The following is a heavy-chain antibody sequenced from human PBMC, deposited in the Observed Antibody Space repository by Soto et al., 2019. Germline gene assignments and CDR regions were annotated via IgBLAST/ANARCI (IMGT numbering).Heavy chain of an antibody. V-gene: IGHV3-74*01. CDR3: ARVSVGAYYFDY. D-gene: IGHD1-26*01. Sequence: HPGGSLRLSCAASGFTFSNYWMHWVRQAPGKGLVWVSRINPDGRATNYADSVKGRFTISRDNAKNTLYLQMNSLRAEDTAVYFCARVSVGAYYFDYWGQGTLVTVSS. J-gene: IGHJ4*02. CDR2: INPDGRAT. CDR1: GFTFSNYW.